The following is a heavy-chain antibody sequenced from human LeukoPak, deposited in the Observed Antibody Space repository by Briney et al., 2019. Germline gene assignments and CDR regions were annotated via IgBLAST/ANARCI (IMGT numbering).Heavy chain of an antibody. CDR1: GYTLSEVS. J-gene: IGHJ1*01. CDR3: ATTYNVLTGSAFQH. CDR2: FDPEHVQT. Sequence: ASVKVSCKVSGYTLSEVSMHWVRQAPGKGLEYMGGFDPEHVQTTYGQKFQGRVTMTEDTSTDTGYMELSSLTSEDTAVYYCATTYNVLTGSAFQHWGQGTLVTVSS. D-gene: IGHD3-9*01. V-gene: IGHV1-24*01.